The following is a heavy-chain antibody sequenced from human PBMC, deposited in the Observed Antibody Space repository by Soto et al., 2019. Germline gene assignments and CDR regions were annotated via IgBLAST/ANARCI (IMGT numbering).Heavy chain of an antibody. CDR2: INHSGST. D-gene: IGHD3-22*01. CDR1: GGSFSGYY. J-gene: IGHJ4*02. V-gene: IGHV4-34*01. Sequence: PSETLSLTCAVYGGSFSGYYWSWIRQPPGKGLEWIGEINHSGSTNYNPSLKSRVTISVDTSKNQFSLKLSSVTAADTAVYYCARVTYYYDSSGYPLDYRGQRTPVTVSS. CDR3: ARVTYYYDSSGYPLDY.